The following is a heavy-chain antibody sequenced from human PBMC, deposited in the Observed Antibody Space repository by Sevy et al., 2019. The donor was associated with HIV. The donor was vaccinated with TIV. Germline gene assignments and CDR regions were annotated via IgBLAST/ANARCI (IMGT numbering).Heavy chain of an antibody. J-gene: IGHJ4*02. Sequence: GGSLRLSCTASGFTFGDYAMTWVRQAPGKGLEWVGFIGSKRYGGTRDYAASVKARFTISTDDSKGIAYLQMNSLKTEDTAAYYCTSTVTTRTKNVYWGQGTLVTGSS. V-gene: IGHV3-49*04. D-gene: IGHD4-17*01. CDR1: GFTFGDYA. CDR2: IGSKRYGGTR. CDR3: TSTVTTRTKNVY.